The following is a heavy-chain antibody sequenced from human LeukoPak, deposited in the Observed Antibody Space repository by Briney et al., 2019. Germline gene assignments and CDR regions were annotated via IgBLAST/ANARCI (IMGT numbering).Heavy chain of an antibody. D-gene: IGHD3-9*01. CDR3: ARPSSYFDWTRYYFDY. V-gene: IGHV1-2*02. CDR2: INPNSGGT. Sequence: ASVNVSCKASGYTFTGYYMHWVRQAAGQGLEWMGWINPNSGGTNYTQKFQGRVTMTRDTSISTAYMELSRLRSDDTAVYYYARPSSYFDWTRYYFDYWGQGTLVTVSS. J-gene: IGHJ4*02. CDR1: GYTFTGYY.